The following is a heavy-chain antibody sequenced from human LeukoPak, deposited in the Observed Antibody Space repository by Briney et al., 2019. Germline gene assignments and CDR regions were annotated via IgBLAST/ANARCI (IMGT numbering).Heavy chain of an antibody. D-gene: IGHD3-22*01. Sequence: GGSLRLSCAASGFTFRNYWMSWVRQAPGKGLEWVANIKQDESERYYVDSVKGRFTISRDNAKNSLYLEMNSLRAEDTAVYYCAKDTTLIYYDSSGYPYYFDYWGQGTLVTVSS. CDR1: GFTFRNYW. V-gene: IGHV3-7*03. CDR3: AKDTTLIYYDSSGYPYYFDY. J-gene: IGHJ4*02. CDR2: IKQDESER.